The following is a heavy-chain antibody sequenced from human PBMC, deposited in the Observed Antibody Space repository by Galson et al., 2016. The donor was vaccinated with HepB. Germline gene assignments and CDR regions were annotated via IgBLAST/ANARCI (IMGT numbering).Heavy chain of an antibody. CDR1: EFPFSTYG. Sequence: SLRLSCAASEFPFSTYGMHWVRQAPGEGLEWVSYISSSGSIISYADSVKGRFTISRDNAKNSLYLQMNSLRAEDTALYYCARGPWDWGQGTLVTVSS. CDR2: ISSSGSII. J-gene: IGHJ4*02. V-gene: IGHV3-48*03. CDR3: ARGPWD.